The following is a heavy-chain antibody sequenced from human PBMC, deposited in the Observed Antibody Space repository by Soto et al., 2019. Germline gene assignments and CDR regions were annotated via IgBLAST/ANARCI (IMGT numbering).Heavy chain of an antibody. Sequence: QDQLVQSGAEVKKPGASVTVSCKASGYSFTNYGITWVRQAPGQGLEWMGWISGFNGNTHYAQKLQGRVTMTTDASTSTAYMELRSLRSDDTAVYYCARDRGVAPPVAGNTHYYYYMDVWGKGNTVTVSS. CDR3: ARDRGVAPPVAGNTHYYYYMDV. CDR2: ISGFNGNT. V-gene: IGHV1-18*01. D-gene: IGHD6-19*01. CDR1: GYSFTNYG. J-gene: IGHJ6*03.